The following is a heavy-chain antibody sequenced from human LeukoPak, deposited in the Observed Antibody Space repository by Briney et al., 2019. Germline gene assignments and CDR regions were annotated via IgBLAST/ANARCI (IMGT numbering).Heavy chain of an antibody. V-gene: IGHV3-23*01. D-gene: IGHD5-12*01. CDR3: AKLSGTRTRYYYYGMDV. J-gene: IGHJ6*02. CDR1: GFTFGSYA. CDR2: ISGSGGST. Sequence: PGGSLRLSCAASGFTFGSYAMSWVRQAPGKGLEWVSAISGSGGSTYYADSVKGRFTISRDNSKNTLYLQMNSLRAEDTAVYYCAKLSGTRTRYYYYGMDVWGQGTTVTVSS.